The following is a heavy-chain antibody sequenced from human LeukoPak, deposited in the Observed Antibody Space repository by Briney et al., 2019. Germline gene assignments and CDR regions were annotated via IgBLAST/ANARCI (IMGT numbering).Heavy chain of an antibody. CDR1: GFTFSSYW. V-gene: IGHV3-7*01. D-gene: IGHD6-13*01. J-gene: IGHJ6*02. CDR2: IKQDGSEK. Sequence: GGSLRLSCAASGFTFSSYWMSWVRQAPGKGLEWVANIKQDGSEKYYVDSVKGRFTISRDNAKNSLYLQMNSLRAEDTAVYYCARDLGSWVYYYGMDVWGQGTTVTVSS. CDR3: ARDLGSWVYYYGMDV.